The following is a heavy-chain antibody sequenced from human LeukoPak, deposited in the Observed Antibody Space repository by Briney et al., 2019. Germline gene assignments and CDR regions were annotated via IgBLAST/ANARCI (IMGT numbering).Heavy chain of an antibody. J-gene: IGHJ4*02. CDR1: GFTLSSNW. Sequence: GGSLRLSCAASGFTLSSNWMHWVRQAPGKGLVWVSRINNDGSSTSYADSVKGRFTISRDNAKDTLFLQMNSLRAEDTAVYYCVEYSSRWNWGQGTLVTVSS. V-gene: IGHV3-74*01. D-gene: IGHD6-19*01. CDR3: VEYSSRWN. CDR2: INNDGSST.